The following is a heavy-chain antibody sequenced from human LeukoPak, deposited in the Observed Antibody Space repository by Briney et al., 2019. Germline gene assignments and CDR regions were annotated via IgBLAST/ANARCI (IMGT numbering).Heavy chain of an antibody. D-gene: IGHD3-22*01. CDR1: GASISSSSYY. CDR3: ARLGSRDSSYYLPIDY. Sequence: SETLSLTCTDSGASISSSSYYWGWIRQPPGKALEWIGSISYSASTYYYPSLRTRVTISVDTSRNQFSLMLSSVTAADTAVYYCARLGSRDSSYYLPIDYWGQGTLVTVSS. J-gene: IGHJ4*02. CDR2: ISYSAST. V-gene: IGHV4-39*01.